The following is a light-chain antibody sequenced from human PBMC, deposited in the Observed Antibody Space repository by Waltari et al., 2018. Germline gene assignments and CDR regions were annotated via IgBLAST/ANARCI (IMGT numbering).Light chain of an antibody. CDR2: ESS. J-gene: IGLJ2*01. Sequence: QSALTQPASVSGSPGQSITIPCSGTSSEVGSHKLVSWFPQHPGKVPKLIIYESSKRPSGVSNRFSVSKSDNTASLTITGLQTEDEADYYCCSYVGGITPFLVFGGGTKVTVL. CDR1: SSEVGSHKL. CDR3: CSYVGGITPFLV. V-gene: IGLV2-23*01.